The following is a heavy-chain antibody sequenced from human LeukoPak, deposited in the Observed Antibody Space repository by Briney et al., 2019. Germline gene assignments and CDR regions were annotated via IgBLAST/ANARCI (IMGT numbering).Heavy chain of an antibody. D-gene: IGHD5-18*01. Sequence: SETLSLTCTVSGGSISSGSYYWGWIRQPPGKGLEWIGSIYYSGSTYYNPSLKSRVTISVDTSKNQFSLKLSSVTAADTAVYYCARGRRGYSFGSSHPFDYWGQGTLVTVSS. J-gene: IGHJ4*02. CDR3: ARGRRGYSFGSSHPFDY. CDR2: IYYSGST. V-gene: IGHV4-39*07. CDR1: GGSISSGSYY.